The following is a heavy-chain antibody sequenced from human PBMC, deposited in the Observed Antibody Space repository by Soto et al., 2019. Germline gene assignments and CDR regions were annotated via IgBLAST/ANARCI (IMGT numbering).Heavy chain of an antibody. J-gene: IGHJ4*02. CDR1: GFTFSSNS. D-gene: IGHD6-19*01. CDR3: ARGSVVGMGQELDY. Sequence: EVQLVESGGGLVKPGGSLRLSCVGSGFTFSSNSMNWVRQAPGKGLEWVSSITSSSTFIYYADSVKGRFTISRDNAKNSVFLQMNSLGVEDTAVYYCARGSVVGMGQELDYWGQGTLVTVSS. CDR2: ITSSSTFI. V-gene: IGHV3-21*01.